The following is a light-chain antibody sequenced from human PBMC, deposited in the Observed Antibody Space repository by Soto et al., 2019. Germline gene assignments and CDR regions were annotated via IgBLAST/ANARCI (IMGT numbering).Light chain of an antibody. CDR2: EVS. V-gene: IGLV2-14*01. J-gene: IGLJ1*01. CDR1: SSDVGRYNY. Sequence: QCLLTQAASVSGSPGQSITISCTGTSSDVGRYNYVSWYQQHPGKAPKLMLYEVSNRPSGISNRFSGSKSGNTASLTISGLQAEDEADYYCSSYTSSSTLCAFGTGTKVTVL. CDR3: SSYTSSSTLCA.